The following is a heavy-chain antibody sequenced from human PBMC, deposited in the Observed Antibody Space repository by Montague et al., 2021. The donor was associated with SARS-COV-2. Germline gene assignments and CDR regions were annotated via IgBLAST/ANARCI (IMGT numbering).Heavy chain of an antibody. V-gene: IGHV4-59*11. CDR3: ARATSVRGAVSWFDP. J-gene: IGHJ5*02. CDR2: INYVGGS. CDR1: GGSISGHF. Sequence: ETLSLTCTVSGGSISGHFWSWIRQPPGKGLEWIAYINYVGGSNXNPXLKSRVNVSVETSKNQFSLKLTSLIAADTAVYYCARATSVRGAVSWFDPWGQGILVSVSS. D-gene: IGHD3-10*02.